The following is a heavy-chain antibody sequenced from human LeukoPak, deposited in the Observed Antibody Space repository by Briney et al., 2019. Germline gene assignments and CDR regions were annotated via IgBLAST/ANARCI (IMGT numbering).Heavy chain of an antibody. V-gene: IGHV1-69*04. CDR1: GGTFSIYT. J-gene: IGHJ4*02. CDR3: ARENGMAGLDY. D-gene: IGHD6-19*01. Sequence: SVKVSFKSSGGTFSIYTISWVRQAPGQGPEWMGRIIPILGIANYAQKFQGRVTITADKSTSTAYMELSSLRSEDTAVYYCARENGMAGLDYWGQGTLVTVSS. CDR2: IIPILGIA.